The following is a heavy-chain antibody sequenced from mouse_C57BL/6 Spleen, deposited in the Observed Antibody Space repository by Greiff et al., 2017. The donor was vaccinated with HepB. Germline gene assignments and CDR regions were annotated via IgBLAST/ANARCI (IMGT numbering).Heavy chain of an antibody. CDR2: IYPGDGDT. Sequence: QVQLQHSGPELVKPGASVKISCKASGYAFSSSWMNWVKQRPGKGLEWIGRIYPGDGDTNYNGKFKGKATLTADKSSSTAYMQLSSLTSEDSAVYFCARGGYYGSSYDFDYWGQGTTLTVSS. J-gene: IGHJ2*01. D-gene: IGHD1-1*01. CDR1: GYAFSSSW. CDR3: ARGGYYGSSYDFDY. V-gene: IGHV1-82*01.